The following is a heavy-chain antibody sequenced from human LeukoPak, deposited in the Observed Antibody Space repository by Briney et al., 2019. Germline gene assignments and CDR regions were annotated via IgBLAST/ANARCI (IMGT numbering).Heavy chain of an antibody. Sequence: SVKVSCKASGGTFSSYAISWVRHAPGQGLESIGNSIPILGIANDAQKFQGRFTITADKSTSTAYMELSSLRSEDTAVYYCARDRKFDSGYDPWGQGTLVTVSS. CDR2: SIPILGIA. J-gene: IGHJ5*02. V-gene: IGHV1-69*04. CDR1: GGTFSSYA. D-gene: IGHD5-12*01. CDR3: ARDRKFDSGYDP.